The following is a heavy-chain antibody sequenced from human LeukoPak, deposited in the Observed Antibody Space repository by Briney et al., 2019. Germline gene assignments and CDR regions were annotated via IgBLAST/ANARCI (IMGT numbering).Heavy chain of an antibody. D-gene: IGHD5-18*01. CDR1: GFTFSTYH. Sequence: GGSLRLSCEVSGFTFSTYHMNWVRQAPGKGLEWVSSISSSSSYIYYADSMTGRFTISRDNAKNSLYLQMNSLRAEDTAMYYCARRATTERGHSYGLDYWGQGTLVTVSS. J-gene: IGHJ4*02. CDR2: ISSSSSYI. CDR3: ARRATTERGHSYGLDY. V-gene: IGHV3-21*06.